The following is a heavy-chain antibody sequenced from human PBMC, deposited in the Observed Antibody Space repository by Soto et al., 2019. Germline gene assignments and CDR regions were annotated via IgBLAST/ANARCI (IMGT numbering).Heavy chain of an antibody. CDR1: GGSIISNYW. Sequence: SETLSLTCAVSGGSIISNYWWAWIRQSPGEGLVWIGSIYHSGTTYYNPSLESRVTISVDTSKNQFSLKLSSVTAADTAVYYCASTVYSYGFDYWGQGTLVTVSS. V-gene: IGHV4-38-2*01. CDR2: IYHSGTT. D-gene: IGHD5-18*01. CDR3: ASTVYSYGFDY. J-gene: IGHJ4*02.